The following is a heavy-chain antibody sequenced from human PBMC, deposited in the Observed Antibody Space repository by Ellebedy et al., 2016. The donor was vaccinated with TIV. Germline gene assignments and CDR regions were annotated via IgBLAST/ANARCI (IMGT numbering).Heavy chain of an antibody. D-gene: IGHD3-16*02. Sequence: ASVKVSCKASGYTFTSYTISWVRQAPGQGLEWMGWISAYNGATKYAQKLQGRVTMTTDTSTSTAYVELRSLSSDDPAVYYCARGHDYIWGSYRLPDYWGQGTLVTVSS. CDR2: ISAYNGAT. CDR1: GYTFTSYT. V-gene: IGHV1-18*04. J-gene: IGHJ4*02. CDR3: ARGHDYIWGSYRLPDY.